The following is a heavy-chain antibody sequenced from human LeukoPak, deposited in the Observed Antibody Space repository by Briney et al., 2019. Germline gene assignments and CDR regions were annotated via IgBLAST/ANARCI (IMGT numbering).Heavy chain of an antibody. CDR1: GYTFTSYD. V-gene: IGHV1-8*01. CDR3: AIYGSGSYQEDY. J-gene: IGHJ4*02. CDR2: MSPNSGNT. Sequence: ASVKVSCKASGYTFTSYDINWVRQATGQGLEWMGWMSPNSGNTGYAQKFQGRVTMTRNTSISTAYMELSSLRSEDTAVYYCAIYGSGSYQEDYWGQGTLVTVSS. D-gene: IGHD3-10*01.